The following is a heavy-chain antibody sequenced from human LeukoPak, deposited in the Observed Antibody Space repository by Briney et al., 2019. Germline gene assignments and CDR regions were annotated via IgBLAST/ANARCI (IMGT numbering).Heavy chain of an antibody. Sequence: PGGSPRLACAASGFTFSSYGIHWVRQAPGKGREWVAFIWYDGSNKYYADSVKGRFTISRDNSKNTLYLQMNSLRAEDTAVYYCASADRSEYYYYYGMDVWGQGTTVTVSS. J-gene: IGHJ6*02. V-gene: IGHV3-33*08. CDR2: IWYDGSNK. CDR3: ASADRSEYYYYYGMDV. CDR1: GFTFSSYG.